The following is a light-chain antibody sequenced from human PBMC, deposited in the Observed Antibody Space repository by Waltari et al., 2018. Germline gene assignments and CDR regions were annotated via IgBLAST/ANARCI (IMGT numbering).Light chain of an antibody. CDR3: CSYAGSYTWV. CDR1: THDLGSYNY. Sequence: SALTQPRSVSGSPGQSVTTSCTGTTHDLGSYNYVSWYQQPPGEAPKLIILDVAKRPSGVPDRLSGSKSGNTASLTISGLRAEDEAEYYGCSYAGSYTWVFGGGTKLTVV. CDR2: DVA. J-gene: IGLJ3*02. V-gene: IGLV2-11*01.